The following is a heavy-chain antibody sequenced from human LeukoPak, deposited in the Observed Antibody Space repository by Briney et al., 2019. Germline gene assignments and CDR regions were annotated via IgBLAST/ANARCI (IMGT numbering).Heavy chain of an antibody. CDR3: ARGSFYRNSYYYYINV. J-gene: IGHJ6*03. D-gene: IGHD5/OR15-5a*01. V-gene: IGHV4-61*02. Sequence: SVTLSLTCSLSGDSISSGVFYWSWIRQPAGKGLEWIGRIYTTGNTNYNPSLKSRVTMSIDTSENQFSLKLTSVTAADTAVYYCARGSFYRNSYYYYINVWGTGTTVTVSS. CDR2: IYTTGNT. CDR1: GDSISSGVFY.